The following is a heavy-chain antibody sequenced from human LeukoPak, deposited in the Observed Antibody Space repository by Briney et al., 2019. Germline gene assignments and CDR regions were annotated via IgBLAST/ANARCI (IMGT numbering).Heavy chain of an antibody. D-gene: IGHD1-26*01. CDR2: IYSGGTT. CDR3: AKDGVRGALDAFDI. V-gene: IGHV3-66*01. J-gene: IGHJ3*02. Sequence: GGSLRLSCAASGLTISNNFMGWVRQAPGKGLEWVSLIYSGGTTYSADSVKGRFTISRDNSKNTLHLQMNSLRAEDTAVYYCAKDGVRGALDAFDIWGQGTMVTVSS. CDR1: GLTISNNF.